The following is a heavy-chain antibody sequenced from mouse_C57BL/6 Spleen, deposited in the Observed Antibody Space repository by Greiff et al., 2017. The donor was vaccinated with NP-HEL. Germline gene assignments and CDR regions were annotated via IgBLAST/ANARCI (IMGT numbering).Heavy chain of an antibody. CDR1: GYTFTSYW. CDR2: INPSSGYT. J-gene: IGHJ4*01. D-gene: IGHD2-13*01. CDR3: AIDYSPYLAMDY. Sequence: VQLQQSGAELAKPGASVKLSCKASGYTFTSYWMHWVKQRPGQGLEWIGYINPSSGYTKYNQKFKDQATLTADKSSSTAYMQLSSLTYEDSAVYYCAIDYSPYLAMDYWGKGTSVTVSS. V-gene: IGHV1-7*01.